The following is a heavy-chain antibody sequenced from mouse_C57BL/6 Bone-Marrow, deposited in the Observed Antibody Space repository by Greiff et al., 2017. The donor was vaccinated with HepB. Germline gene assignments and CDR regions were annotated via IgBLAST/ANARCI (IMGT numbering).Heavy chain of an antibody. V-gene: IGHV1-64*01. D-gene: IGHD1-1*01. CDR3: ARLGTTVGGFDY. Sequence: VQLQQPGAELVKPGASVKLSCKASGYTFTSYWMHWVKQRPGQGLEWIGMIHPNSGSTNYNEKFKSKATLTVDKSSSTAYMQLSSLTSEDSAVYYCARLGTTVGGFDYWGQGTTLTVSS. CDR1: GYTFTSYW. J-gene: IGHJ2*01. CDR2: IHPNSGST.